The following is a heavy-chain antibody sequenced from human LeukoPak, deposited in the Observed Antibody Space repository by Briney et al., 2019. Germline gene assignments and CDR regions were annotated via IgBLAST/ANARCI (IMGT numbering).Heavy chain of an antibody. D-gene: IGHD4-11*01. CDR2: IYTSGST. CDR3: ARDGREMTTVTSYYYYYYYMDV. V-gene: IGHV4-4*07. J-gene: IGHJ6*03. CDR1: GGSISSYY. Sequence: SETLSLTCTVSGGSISSYYWSWIRQPAGKGLEWIGRIYTSGSTNYNPSLKSRVTMSVDTSKNQFSLKLSSVTAADTAVYYCARDGREMTTVTSYYYYYYYMDVWAKGPRSPSP.